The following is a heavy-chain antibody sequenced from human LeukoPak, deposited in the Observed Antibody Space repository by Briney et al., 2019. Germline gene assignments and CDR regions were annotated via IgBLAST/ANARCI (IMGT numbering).Heavy chain of an antibody. CDR3: ARDLIAAAGRH. Sequence: GGSLRLSCAASGFTFSSYSMNWVRQAPGEGLEWVSYISSSSSTIYYADSVKGPFTISRDNAKNSLYLQMNSLRAEDTAVYYCARDLIAAAGRHWGQGTLVTVSS. CDR2: ISSSSSTI. V-gene: IGHV3-48*01. CDR1: GFTFSSYS. D-gene: IGHD6-13*01. J-gene: IGHJ4*02.